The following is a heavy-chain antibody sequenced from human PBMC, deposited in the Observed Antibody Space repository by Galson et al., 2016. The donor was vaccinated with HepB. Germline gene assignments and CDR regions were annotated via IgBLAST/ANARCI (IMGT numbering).Heavy chain of an antibody. V-gene: IGHV4-61*08. CDR1: GGSVSSGDYY. J-gene: IGHJ4*02. D-gene: IGHD3-22*01. CDR3: ASSGYYSRFDY. CDR2: IYYSGST. Sequence: SETLSLTCTVSGGSVSSGDYYWSWIRQPPGKGLEWIGYIYYSGSTKYNPSLKSRVTISVDTSKNQFSLKLSSVTAADTAVYYCASSGYYSRFDYWGQETLVTVSS.